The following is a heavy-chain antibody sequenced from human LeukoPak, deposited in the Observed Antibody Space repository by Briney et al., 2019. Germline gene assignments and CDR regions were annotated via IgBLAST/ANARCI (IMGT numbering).Heavy chain of an antibody. J-gene: IGHJ4*02. CDR3: ARAGSYYYDSSGYFGRDY. CDR2: ISSNGGST. CDR1: GFTFSSYA. V-gene: IGHV3-64*01. D-gene: IGHD3-22*01. Sequence: GGSLRLSCAASGFTFSSYAMHWVRQAPGKGLEYVSAISSNGGSTYYANSVKGRFTISRDNSKNTLYLQMGSLRAEDMAVYYCARAGSYYYDSSGYFGRDYWGQGTLVTVSS.